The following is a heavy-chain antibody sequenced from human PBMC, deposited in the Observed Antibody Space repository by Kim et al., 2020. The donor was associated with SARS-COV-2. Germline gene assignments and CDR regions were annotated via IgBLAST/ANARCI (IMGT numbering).Heavy chain of an antibody. CDR1: GFTFSSYG. J-gene: IGHJ4*02. V-gene: IGHV3-30*18. CDR2: ISYDGSNK. CDR3: AKDGLWRVVTPAGLGFDY. Sequence: GGSLRLSCAASGFTFSSYGMHWVRQAPGKGLEWVAVISYDGSNKYYADSVKGRFTISRDNSKNTLYLQMNSLRAEDTAVYYCAKDGLWRVVTPAGLGFDYWGQGTLVTVSS. D-gene: IGHD2-21*02.